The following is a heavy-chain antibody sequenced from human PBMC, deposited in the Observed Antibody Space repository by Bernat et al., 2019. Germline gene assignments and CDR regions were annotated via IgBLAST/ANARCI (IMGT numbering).Heavy chain of an antibody. J-gene: IGHJ4*02. CDR1: GGSISSSSYY. Sequence: QVQLQESGPGLVKPSETLSLTCTVSGGSISSSSYYWGWIRQPPGKGLEWIGSIYYSGSTYYNPSLKSRVTISVDTSKNQFSLKLSSVTAADTAVYYCARHLTDDYVWGSYRYRYFDYWGQGTLVTVSS. CDR2: IYYSGST. V-gene: IGHV4-39*01. D-gene: IGHD3-16*02. CDR3: ARHLTDDYVWGSYRYRYFDY.